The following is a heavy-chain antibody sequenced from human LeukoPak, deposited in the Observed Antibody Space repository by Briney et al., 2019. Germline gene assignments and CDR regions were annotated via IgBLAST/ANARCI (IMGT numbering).Heavy chain of an antibody. V-gene: IGHV3-23*01. CDR3: AKVYSGSWYEEYFQH. D-gene: IGHD6-13*01. J-gene: IGHJ1*01. CDR1: GFTFSSYA. Sequence: GGSLRLSCAASGFTFSSYAMSWVRQAPGKGLEWVSAISGSGGSTYYADSVKGRFTISRDNSKNTLYLQMNSLRAEDTAVYYCAKVYSGSWYEEYFQHWGQGTLVTVSS. CDR2: ISGSGGST.